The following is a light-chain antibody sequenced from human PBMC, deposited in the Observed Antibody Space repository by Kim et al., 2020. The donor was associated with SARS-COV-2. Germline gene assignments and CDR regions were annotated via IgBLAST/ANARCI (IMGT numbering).Light chain of an antibody. CDR1: QSVSSSY. CDR2: GAS. J-gene: IGKJ1*01. Sequence: PGERAAHSCRASQSVSSSYLAWYQQKPGPAPRLLIYGASSRATGIPDRFSGSGSGTDFTLTISRLEPEDFAVYYCQQYGSSPPWTFGQGTKVDIK. V-gene: IGKV3-20*01. CDR3: QQYGSSPPWT.